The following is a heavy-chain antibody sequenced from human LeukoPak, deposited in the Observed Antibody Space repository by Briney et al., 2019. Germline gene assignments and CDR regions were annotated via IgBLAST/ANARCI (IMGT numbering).Heavy chain of an antibody. V-gene: IGHV1-46*01. CDR3: ATEAPGSYRFDN. D-gene: IGHD3-10*01. CDR2: VYTDGGTI. J-gene: IGHJ4*02. CDR1: GDIFTNYH. Sequence: ASVKVSCKASGDIFTNYHLHWVRLAPGRGLEWMGAVYTDGGTITNTRSFQDRVTMTRDVSTRTVYMELSSLNSEDTAVYYCATEAPGSYRFDNWGQEILVTVSS.